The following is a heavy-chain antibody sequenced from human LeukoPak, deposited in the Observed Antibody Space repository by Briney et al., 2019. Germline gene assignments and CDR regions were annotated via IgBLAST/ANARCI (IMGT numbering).Heavy chain of an antibody. V-gene: IGHV4-34*01. CDR1: GGSITSYY. CDR3: ARGGLPPFGSGTYYYDSSGRWCFDY. Sequence: PSETLSLTCTVSGGSITSYYWSWIRQPPGKGLEWIGEINHSGSTNYNPSLKSRVTISVDTSRNQFSLKLSSVTAADTAVYYCARGGLPPFGSGTYYYDSSGRWCFDYWGQGTLVTVSS. CDR2: INHSGST. J-gene: IGHJ4*02. D-gene: IGHD3-22*01.